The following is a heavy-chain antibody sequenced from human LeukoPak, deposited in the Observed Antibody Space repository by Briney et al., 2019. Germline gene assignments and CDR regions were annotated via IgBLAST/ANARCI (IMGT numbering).Heavy chain of an antibody. CDR3: ARLAPGMSFDY. D-gene: IGHD1-14*01. V-gene: IGHV4-59*01. J-gene: IGHJ4*02. CDR2: VYYTGST. Sequence: SETLSLTCTDSGGSITNYYWTWMRQPPENGLEWIGYVYYTGSTNYNSSLKSRVIISVDTSENQFSLKLSSVTAADTAVYYCARLAPGMSFDYWGQGTLVTVSS. CDR1: GGSITNYY.